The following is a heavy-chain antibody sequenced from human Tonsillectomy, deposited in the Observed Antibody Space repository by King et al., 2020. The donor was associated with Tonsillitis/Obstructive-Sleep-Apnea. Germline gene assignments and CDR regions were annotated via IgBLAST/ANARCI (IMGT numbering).Heavy chain of an antibody. D-gene: IGHD1-26*01. V-gene: IGHV3-21*01. Sequence: VQLVESGGGLVKPGGSLRLSCAASGFTFSSYSMNWVRQAPGKGLEWVSSISSSSSYIYYADSVKGRFTISRDNAKNSLYLQMNSLRAEDTAVYYCASKWELLHHFDYWGQGTLVTVSS. CDR1: GFTFSSYS. CDR2: ISSSSSYI. CDR3: ASKWELLHHFDY. J-gene: IGHJ4*02.